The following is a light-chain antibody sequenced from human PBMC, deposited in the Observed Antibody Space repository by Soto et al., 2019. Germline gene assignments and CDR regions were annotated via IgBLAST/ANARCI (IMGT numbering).Light chain of an antibody. V-gene: IGKV1-5*01. J-gene: IGKJ5*01. CDR2: AEC. CDR1: QTIINS. Sequence: SPSTXRVKGEKRVPCPCRASQTIINSLAWYQQKPGQAXKXXXYAECTLKSGVETRFSGSGSGADFNLTISSLQPEDVASYYCQQDDIAPRTVGQGTRLEN. CDR3: QQDDIAPRT.